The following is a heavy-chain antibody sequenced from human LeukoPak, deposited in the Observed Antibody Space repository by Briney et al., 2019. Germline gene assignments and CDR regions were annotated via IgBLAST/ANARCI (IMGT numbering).Heavy chain of an antibody. V-gene: IGHV3-30*18. CDR2: ISYDGINK. Sequence: GGSLRFSCAASGFTFSDYGMHWVRPAPGKGLEWVAVISYDGINKYSADYVKGRFTVSRANSKNKLSLQMNSLRPEDTAMYYCVKSYGPSHYYYYGLDVWGQGTTVTVSS. J-gene: IGHJ6*02. D-gene: IGHD5-18*01. CDR3: VKSYGPSHYYYYGLDV. CDR1: GFTFSDYG.